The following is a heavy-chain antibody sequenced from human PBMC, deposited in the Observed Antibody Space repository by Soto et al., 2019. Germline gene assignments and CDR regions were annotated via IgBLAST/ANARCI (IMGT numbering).Heavy chain of an antibody. CDR1: GGSFGNSA. J-gene: IGHJ4*02. V-gene: IGHV1-69*13. Sequence: SLKVSCKSSGGSFGNSAINWVRQTPGQGLEWLGGFIPVYRTLNYAQKFQGRVTITADESTGTAYMTLSSLASDDTAVYYCATGVVWIGYFTVDSWGQGTRVTVSS. D-gene: IGHD3-3*01. CDR3: ATGVVWIGYFTVDS. CDR2: FIPVYRTL.